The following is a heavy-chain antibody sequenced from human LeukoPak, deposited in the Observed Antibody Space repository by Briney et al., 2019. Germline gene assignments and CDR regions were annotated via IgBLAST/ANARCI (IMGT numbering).Heavy chain of an antibody. CDR2: IYTSGST. J-gene: IGHJ4*02. D-gene: IGHD3-22*01. CDR3: ARVTTGGYYNY. Sequence: SETLSLTCTVSGGSISSGSYYWSWIRQPAGKGLEWIGRIYTSGSTNYNPSLKSRVTISLDTSENHFSLKLSSVTAADTAVYYCARVTTGGYYNYWGQGTLVGVCS. CDR1: GGSISSGSYY. V-gene: IGHV4-61*02.